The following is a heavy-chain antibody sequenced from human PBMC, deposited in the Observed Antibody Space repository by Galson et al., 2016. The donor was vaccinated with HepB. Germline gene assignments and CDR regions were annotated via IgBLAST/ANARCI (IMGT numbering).Heavy chain of an antibody. CDR1: GFTFSSYT. Sequence: SLRLSCAASGFTFSSYTMHWVRQAPGKGLEWVTLISYDGSNKYYADSVKGRFTISRDNPKNTLYLQMNSLRAEDTAVYYCARDILGVGDYWGQGTLVIVSS. CDR2: ISYDGSNK. D-gene: IGHD1-26*01. V-gene: IGHV3-30-3*01. J-gene: IGHJ4*02. CDR3: ARDILGVGDY.